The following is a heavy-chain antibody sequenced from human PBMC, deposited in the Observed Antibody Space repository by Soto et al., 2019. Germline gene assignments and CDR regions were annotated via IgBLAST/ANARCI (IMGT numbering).Heavy chain of an antibody. J-gene: IGHJ6*02. CDR2: ISAYNGNT. D-gene: IGHD1-1*01. CDR3: AVNLERRYYYYYGMDV. V-gene: IGHV1-18*01. Sequence: QVQLVQSGAEAKKPGASVKVSCKASGYTFTSYGISWVRQAPGQGLEWMGWISAYNGNTNYAQKLQGRVTMTTDTSTSTAYMELRSLRSDDTAVYYCAVNLERRYYYYYGMDVWGQGTTVTVSS. CDR1: GYTFTSYG.